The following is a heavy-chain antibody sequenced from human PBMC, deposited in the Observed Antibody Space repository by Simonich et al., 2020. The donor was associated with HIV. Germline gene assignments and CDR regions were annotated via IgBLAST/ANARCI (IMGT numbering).Heavy chain of an antibody. Sequence: QVQLQQWGAGLLKPSETLSLTCAVYGGSFSGYYWSWIRQSPGKGLEWIGEINRSGSTNYNPSLKRRVTRSVDTSKNQFSLKLSSVTAADTAVYYCARHGEYSYGPYFDYWGQGTLVTVSS. V-gene: IGHV4-34*01. J-gene: IGHJ4*02. CDR1: GGSFSGYY. CDR2: INRSGST. D-gene: IGHD5-18*01. CDR3: ARHGEYSYGPYFDY.